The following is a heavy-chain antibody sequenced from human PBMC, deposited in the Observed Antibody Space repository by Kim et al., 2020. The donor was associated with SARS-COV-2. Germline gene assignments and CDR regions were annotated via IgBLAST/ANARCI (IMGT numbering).Heavy chain of an antibody. CDR1: GGSISSYY. V-gene: IGHV4-59*08. CDR3: ARHPWEWELSAGYYLDY. D-gene: IGHD1-26*01. Sequence: SETLSLTCTVSGGSISSYYWSWIRQPPGKGLEWIGYIYYSGSTNYNPSLKSRVTISVDTSKNQFSLKLSSVTAADTAVYYCARHPWEWELSAGYYLDYWGQGTLVTVSS. CDR2: IYYSGST. J-gene: IGHJ4*02.